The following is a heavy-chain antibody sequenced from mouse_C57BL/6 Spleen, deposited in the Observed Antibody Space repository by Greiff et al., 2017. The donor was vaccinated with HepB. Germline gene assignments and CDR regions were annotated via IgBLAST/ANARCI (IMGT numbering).Heavy chain of an antibody. V-gene: IGHV14-2*01. Sequence: EVQLQQSGAELVKPGASVKLSCTASGFNINDYYMHWVKQRTEQGLEWIGRIDPEDGDTKYDPKFQGKATITADTSSNTAYLQLSSLTSEDTAVYYCARDSSGYGFAYWGQGTLVTVSA. D-gene: IGHD3-2*02. J-gene: IGHJ3*01. CDR1: GFNINDYY. CDR2: IDPEDGDT. CDR3: ARDSSGYGFAY.